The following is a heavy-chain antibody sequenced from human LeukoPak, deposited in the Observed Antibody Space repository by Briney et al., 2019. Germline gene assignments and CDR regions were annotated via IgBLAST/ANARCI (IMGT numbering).Heavy chain of an antibody. J-gene: IGHJ4*02. D-gene: IGHD3-22*01. V-gene: IGHV1-8*03. CDR2: TNPNSGNT. CDR1: GYTFTSYD. Sequence: ASVKVSCKASGYTFTSYDINWVRQATGQGLEWMGWTNPNSGNTGYAQKFQGRVTITRNTSISTAYMELRSLRSDDTAVYYCARQHYYDSSFTDYWGQGTLVTVSS. CDR3: ARQHYYDSSFTDY.